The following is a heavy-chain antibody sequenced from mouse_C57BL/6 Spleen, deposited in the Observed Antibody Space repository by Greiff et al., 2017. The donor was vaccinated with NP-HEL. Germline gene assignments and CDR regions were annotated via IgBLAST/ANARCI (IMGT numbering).Heavy chain of an antibody. V-gene: IGHV1-81*01. CDR3: ARDGVSVRYYFLDD. Sequence: VQLQQSGAELARPGASVKLSCKASGYTFTSYGISWVKQRTGQGLEWIGEIYPRSGNTYYNEKFKGKATLTADKSSSTAYMELRSLTSEDSAVYFCARDGVSVRYYFLDDWGQGTTLTVSS. CDR1: GYTFTSYG. J-gene: IGHJ2*01. D-gene: IGHD1-1*01. CDR2: IYPRSGNT.